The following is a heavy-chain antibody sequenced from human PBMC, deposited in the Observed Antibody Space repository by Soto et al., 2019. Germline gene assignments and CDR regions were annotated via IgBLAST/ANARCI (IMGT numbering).Heavy chain of an antibody. CDR1: GFTFSSYA. J-gene: IGHJ3*02. V-gene: IGHV3-23*01. CDR3: AKAQPYDIVVVPAAMGAAFDI. D-gene: IGHD2-2*01. Sequence: GGSLRLSCAASGFTFSSYAMSWVRQAPGKGLEWVSAISGSGGSTYYADSVKGRFTISRDNSKNTLYLQMNSLRAEDTAVYYCAKAQPYDIVVVPAAMGAAFDIWGQGTMVTVSS. CDR2: ISGSGGST.